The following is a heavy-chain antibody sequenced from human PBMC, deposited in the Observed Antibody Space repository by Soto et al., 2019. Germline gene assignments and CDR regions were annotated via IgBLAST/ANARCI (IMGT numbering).Heavy chain of an antibody. D-gene: IGHD1-26*01. CDR1: GFTFSSYG. Sequence: GGSLRLSCAASGFTFSSYGMHWVRQAPGKGLEWVAVISYDGSNKYYADSVKGRFTISRDNSKNTLYLQMNSLRAEDTAVYYCAKDVVVGATPGLGDYYYYYGMDVWGQGTTVTVSS. V-gene: IGHV3-30*18. CDR3: AKDVVVGATPGLGDYYYYYGMDV. J-gene: IGHJ6*02. CDR2: ISYDGSNK.